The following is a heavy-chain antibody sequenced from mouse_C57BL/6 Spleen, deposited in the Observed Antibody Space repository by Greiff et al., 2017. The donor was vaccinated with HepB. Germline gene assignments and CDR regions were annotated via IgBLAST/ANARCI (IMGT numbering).Heavy chain of an antibody. CDR1: GYAFTNYF. CDR2: INPGRGGP. D-gene: IGHD1-1*01. CDR3: ARKELITTAVFDY. Sequence: VQLVESGAELVRPGTSVKVSCKASGYAFTNYFIQWVKQRPGQGLEWIGVINPGRGGPHYNDTFKGKVTLTADKSSSHAVIQFRILTSEASAVYFCARKELITTAVFDYWGQGTTLTVSS. J-gene: IGHJ2*01. V-gene: IGHV1-54*01.